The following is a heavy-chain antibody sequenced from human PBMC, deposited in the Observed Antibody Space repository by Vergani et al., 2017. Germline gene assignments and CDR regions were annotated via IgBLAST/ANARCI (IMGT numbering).Heavy chain of an antibody. CDR3: ARDNWYGGNTDTYGMDV. CDR2: ISSSNTYI. J-gene: IGHJ6*02. D-gene: IGHD4-23*01. CDR1: GFTFSSYS. Sequence: EVQLVESGGGLVKPGGSLRLSCAASGFTFSSYSMNWVRQAPGKGLEWVSSISSSNTYIYYTDSVKGRFTISRDNAKNSLYLQMNSLRAEDTAVYYCARDNWYGGNTDTYGMDVWGQGP. V-gene: IGHV3-21*01.